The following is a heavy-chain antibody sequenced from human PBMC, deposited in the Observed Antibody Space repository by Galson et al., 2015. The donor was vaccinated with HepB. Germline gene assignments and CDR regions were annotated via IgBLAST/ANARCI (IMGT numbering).Heavy chain of an antibody. CDR2: ISAYNGNT. CDR1: GYTFTSYG. D-gene: IGHD2-2*01. CDR3: ARGYCSSTSCYPTLITMVRGVPGSVWFDP. Sequence: SVKVSCKASGYTFTSYGISWVRQAPGQGLEWMGWISAYNGNTNYAQKLQGRVTMTTDTSTSTAYMELRSLRSDDTAVYYCARGYCSSTSCYPTLITMVRGVPGSVWFDPWGQGTLVTVSS. V-gene: IGHV1-18*01. J-gene: IGHJ5*02.